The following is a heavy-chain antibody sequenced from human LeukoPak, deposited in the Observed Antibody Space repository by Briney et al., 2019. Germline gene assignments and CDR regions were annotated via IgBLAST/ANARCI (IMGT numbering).Heavy chain of an antibody. J-gene: IGHJ6*02. D-gene: IGHD2-2*01. CDR1: GGSISSGGYY. Sequence: SETLSLTCTVSGGSISSGGYYWSWIRQHPGKGLEWIGYIYYSGSTYYNPSLKSRVTISVDTSKNQFSLKLSSVTAADTAVYYRARDRPDCSSTSCYHNYYYGMDVWGQGTTVTVSS. CDR2: IYYSGST. V-gene: IGHV4-31*03. CDR3: ARDRPDCSSTSCYHNYYYGMDV.